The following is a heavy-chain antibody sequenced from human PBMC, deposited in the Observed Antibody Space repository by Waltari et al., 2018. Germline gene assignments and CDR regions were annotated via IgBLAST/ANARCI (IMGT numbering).Heavy chain of an antibody. CDR2: LRNTGGT. Sequence: HVQLQESGPGLVKPSETLSLTCTVSGDFLSDDPSTSLRQAPGKGLEWIAYLRNTGGTKCTPSLESRVTVSAVTSKKQFSLRLTSVTAADTAVYYCARLPTKYYDSIGWGFFDQWGQGILVTVSS. V-gene: IGHV4-59*08. D-gene: IGHD3-22*01. J-gene: IGHJ4*02. CDR1: GDFLSDDP. CDR3: ARLPTKYYDSIGWGFFDQ.